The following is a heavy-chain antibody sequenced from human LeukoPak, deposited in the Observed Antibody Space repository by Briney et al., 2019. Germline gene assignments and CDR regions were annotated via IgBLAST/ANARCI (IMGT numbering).Heavy chain of an antibody. CDR2: IYYSGNS. CDR1: GGSFSSSNYF. CDR3: ARHGNVVVVPAAKGFDY. J-gene: IGHJ4*02. Sequence: PSETLSLTCTVSGGSFSSSNYFWVWIRQPPGKGLEWIGSIYYSGNSYYNPSLKSRVTISVDTSKNHFSLKLRSAMAADTAVYYCARHGNVVVVPAAKGFDYWGQGTQVTVSS. V-gene: IGHV4-39*01. D-gene: IGHD2-2*01.